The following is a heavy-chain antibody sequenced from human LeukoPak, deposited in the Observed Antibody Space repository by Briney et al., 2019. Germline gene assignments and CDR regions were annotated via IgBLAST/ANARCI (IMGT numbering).Heavy chain of an antibody. CDR3: AMGSGSPYYYYMDV. D-gene: IGHD3-10*01. CDR2: ISVYNGKT. J-gene: IGHJ6*03. V-gene: IGHV1-18*01. CDR1: GCMFTGYA. Sequence: ASVKVSCQASGCMFTGYAIHWLREAPGQGLEWLGWISVYNGKTDYAEGLQGRVTMTTDRSTNTASMELRSQRSDDTAIYFCAMGSGSPYYYYMDVWGKGTAVTVSS.